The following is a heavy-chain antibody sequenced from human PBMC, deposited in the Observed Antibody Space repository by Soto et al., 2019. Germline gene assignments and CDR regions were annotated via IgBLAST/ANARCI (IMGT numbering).Heavy chain of an antibody. V-gene: IGHV3-30*04. CDR3: ARDILRFLEWLLPYYYYGMDV. Sequence: QVQLVESGGGVVQPGRSLRLSCAASGFTFSSYAMHWVRQAPGKGLEWVAVISYDGRNKYYADSVKGRFTISRDNYKNTLYLQMNSLRAEDTAVYYCARDILRFLEWLLPYYYYGMDVWGQGTTVTVSS. J-gene: IGHJ6*02. CDR1: GFTFSSYA. CDR2: ISYDGRNK. D-gene: IGHD3-3*01.